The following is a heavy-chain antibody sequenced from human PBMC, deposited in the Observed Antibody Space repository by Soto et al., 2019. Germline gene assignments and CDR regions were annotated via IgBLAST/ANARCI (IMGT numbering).Heavy chain of an antibody. CDR3: ARERGIWYSSSWWLDP. CDR2: IIPIFGTA. Sequence: SVKVSCKASGGTFSSYAISWVRQAPGQGLEWMGGIIPIFGTANYAQKLQGRVTMTTDTSTSTAYMELRSLRSDDTAVYYCARERGIWYSSSWWLDPWGQGTLVTVSS. V-gene: IGHV1-69*05. J-gene: IGHJ5*02. D-gene: IGHD6-13*01. CDR1: GGTFSSYA.